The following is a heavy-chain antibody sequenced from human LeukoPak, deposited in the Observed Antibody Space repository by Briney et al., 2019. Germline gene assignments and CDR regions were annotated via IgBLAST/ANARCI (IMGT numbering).Heavy chain of an antibody. J-gene: IGHJ4*02. V-gene: IGHV4-30-4*08. D-gene: IGHD6-13*01. CDR2: IYYSGST. CDR3: ARDSNRGGFDY. CDR1: GGSISSGDYY. Sequence: SETLSLTCTVSGGSISSGDYYWSWIRQLPGKGLEWIGYIYYSGSTYYNPSPKGRVTISVDTSKNQFSLKLSSVTAADTAVYYCARDSNRGGFDYWGQGTLVTVSS.